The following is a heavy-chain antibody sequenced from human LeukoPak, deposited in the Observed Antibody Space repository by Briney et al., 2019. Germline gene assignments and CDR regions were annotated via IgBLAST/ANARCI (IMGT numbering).Heavy chain of an antibody. J-gene: IGHJ4*02. CDR3: ARDPNREDDF. V-gene: IGHV3-7*01. CDR1: GFTFSNYW. D-gene: IGHD2/OR15-2a*01. Sequence: PGGSLRLSCAASGFTFSNYWMTWLRQFPAKGLEWVANINPDGSAKYYLDSVRGRLTISRDNAQASLFLQMNNLRLEDTAVYYCARDPNREDDFWGQGTLVTASS. CDR2: INPDGSAK.